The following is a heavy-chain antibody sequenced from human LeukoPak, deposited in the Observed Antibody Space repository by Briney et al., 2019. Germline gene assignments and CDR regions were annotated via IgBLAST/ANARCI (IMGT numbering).Heavy chain of an antibody. J-gene: IGHJ4*02. CDR1: GDSISSTSYY. CDR2: IYYSGST. Sequence: SETLSLTCTVSGDSISSTSYYWGWIRQPPGKGLEWIGYIYYSGSTNYNPSLKSRVTISVDTSKHQFSLKLNSVTAADTAVYYCARDTGIWGQGTLVTVSS. CDR3: ARDTGI. V-gene: IGHV4-61*01. D-gene: IGHD4-17*01.